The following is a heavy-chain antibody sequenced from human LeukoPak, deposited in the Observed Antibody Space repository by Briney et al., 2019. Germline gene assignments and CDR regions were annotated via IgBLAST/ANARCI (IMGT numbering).Heavy chain of an antibody. CDR1: GFTFSSYS. CDR2: ISSSSSTI. Sequence: RGSLRLSCAASGFTFSSYSMNWVRQAPGKGLEWVSYISSSSSTIYYADSVKGRFTISRDNAKNSLYLQMNSLRAEDTAVYYCARDLPGIAVAGTPFHDAFDIWGQGTMVTVSS. CDR3: ARDLPGIAVAGTPFHDAFDI. J-gene: IGHJ3*02. D-gene: IGHD6-19*01. V-gene: IGHV3-48*01.